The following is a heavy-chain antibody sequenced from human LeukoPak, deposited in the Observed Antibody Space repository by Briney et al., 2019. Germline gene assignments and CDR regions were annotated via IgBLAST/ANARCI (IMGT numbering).Heavy chain of an antibody. Sequence: PGGSLRLSCAASGFTFSSYEMNWVRQAPGKGLEWVSYISSSGSTIYYADSVKGRFTISRDNAKNSLYPQMNSLRAEDTAVYYCARYDYSNYDDWFDPWGQGTLVTVSS. CDR1: GFTFSSYE. CDR3: ARYDYSNYDDWFDP. J-gene: IGHJ5*02. V-gene: IGHV3-48*03. CDR2: ISSSGSTI. D-gene: IGHD4-11*01.